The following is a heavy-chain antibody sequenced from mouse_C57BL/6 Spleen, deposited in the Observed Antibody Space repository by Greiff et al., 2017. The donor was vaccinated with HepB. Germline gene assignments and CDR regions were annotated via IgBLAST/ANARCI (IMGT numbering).Heavy chain of an antibody. CDR1: GYTFTSYW. J-gene: IGHJ4*01. CDR3: ARVDAFHAMDY. Sequence: QVQLQQPGAELVMPGASVKLSCKASGYTFTSYWMHWVKQRPGQGLEWIGEIDPSDSYTNYNQKFKGKSTLTVDKSSSTAYMQLSSLTSEDSAVYYCARVDAFHAMDYWGQGTSVTVSS. CDR2: IDPSDSYT. V-gene: IGHV1-69*01.